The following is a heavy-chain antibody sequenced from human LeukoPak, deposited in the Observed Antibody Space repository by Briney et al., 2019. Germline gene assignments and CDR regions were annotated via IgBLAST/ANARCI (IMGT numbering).Heavy chain of an antibody. D-gene: IGHD2-15*01. J-gene: IGHJ5*02. CDR1: GFTFSSYG. CDR2: IWYDGSNK. V-gene: IGHV3-33*01. CDR3: ARVLVVVVAATPDTPFDP. Sequence: PGRSLRLSCAASGFTFSSYGMHWVRQAPGKGLEWVAVIWYDGSNKYYADSVKGRFTISRDNAKNSLYLQMNSLRAEDTAVYYCARVLVVVVAATPDTPFDPWGQGTLVTVSS.